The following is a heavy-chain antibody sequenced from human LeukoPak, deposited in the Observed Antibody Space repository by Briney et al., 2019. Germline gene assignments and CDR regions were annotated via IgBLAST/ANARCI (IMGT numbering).Heavy chain of an antibody. CDR3: ARGDCSGGSCYYFDY. V-gene: IGHV1-69*13. Sequence: SVKVSCKASGGTFSSYAISWVRQAPGQGLEWMGGIIPIFGTANYAQKFQGRVTITADESTSTAYMELSSLGSEDTAVYYCARGDCSGGSCYYFDYWGQGTLVTVSS. CDR2: IIPIFGTA. J-gene: IGHJ4*02. CDR1: GGTFSSYA. D-gene: IGHD2-15*01.